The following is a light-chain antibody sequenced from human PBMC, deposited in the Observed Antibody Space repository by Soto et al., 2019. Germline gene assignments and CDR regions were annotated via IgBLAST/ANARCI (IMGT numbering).Light chain of an antibody. CDR3: QHYNSYSEA. CDR1: QTISSW. CDR2: KAS. V-gene: IGKV1-5*03. Sequence: GDRVTITCRASQTISSWLARYQQKPGKAPKLLIYKASTLKSGVPSRFSGSGSGTEFTLTISSLQPDDFATYYCQHYNSYSEAFGQGTKVDIK. J-gene: IGKJ1*01.